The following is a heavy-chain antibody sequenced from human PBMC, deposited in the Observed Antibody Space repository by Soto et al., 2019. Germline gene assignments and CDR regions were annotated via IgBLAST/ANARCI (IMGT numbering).Heavy chain of an antibody. Sequence: QVQLQESGPGLVKPSETLSLTCTVSGGSISSYYWSWIRQPPGKGLEWIGYIYYSGSTNYNPSLKSRVTISVDTSKNQFSLKLSSVTAADTAVYYCARVRQLWSGYLVAPGSSHTTNWFDPWGQGTLVTVSS. V-gene: IGHV4-59*01. CDR3: ARVRQLWSGYLVAPGSSHTTNWFDP. CDR1: GGSISSYY. CDR2: IYYSGST. D-gene: IGHD5-18*01. J-gene: IGHJ5*02.